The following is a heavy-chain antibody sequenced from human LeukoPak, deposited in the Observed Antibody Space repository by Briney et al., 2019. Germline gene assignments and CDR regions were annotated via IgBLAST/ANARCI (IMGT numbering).Heavy chain of an antibody. V-gene: IGHV3-23*01. CDR2: SSAGSDST. CDR1: GFPFHTFG. J-gene: IGHJ4*02. CDR3: ANDYTPDY. Sequence: PGGSLRLSCAASGFPFHTFGMSWVRPAPGKGREWESSSSAGSDSTDYADSVKGRFTISRDNSKNTLYLQMNSLRAEDTALYYCANDYTPDYWGQGTLVTVSS.